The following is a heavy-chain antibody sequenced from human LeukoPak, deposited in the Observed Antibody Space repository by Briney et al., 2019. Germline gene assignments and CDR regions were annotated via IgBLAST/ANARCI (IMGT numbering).Heavy chain of an antibody. CDR1: GGSISSNNW. J-gene: IGHJ5*02. D-gene: IGHD6-19*01. Sequence: PSETLSLTCAVSGGSISSNNWWSWVRQPPGKGPEWIGEMYHSGNTNYNPSLMSRVTISVDTSKNQFSLKLSSVTAADTAVYYCARDLYSSGWYSAPEGWFDPWGQGTLVTVSS. CDR2: MYHSGNT. CDR3: ARDLYSSGWYSAPEGWFDP. V-gene: IGHV4-4*02.